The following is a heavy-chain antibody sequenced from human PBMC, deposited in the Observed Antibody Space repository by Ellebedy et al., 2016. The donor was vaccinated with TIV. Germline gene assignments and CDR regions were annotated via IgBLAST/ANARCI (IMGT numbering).Heavy chain of an antibody. J-gene: IGHJ4*02. V-gene: IGHV3-53*01. CDR1: GFNFNSYS. Sequence: PGGSLRLSCAASGFNFNSYSMIWVRQAPGKWLEWVSIFYAGGNTYYGASLRGRFTISRDISRNTVYLHMYNLRAEDTAMYYCARGLSDYYPNTFEYWGQGTLVRVSS. CDR2: FYAGGNT. D-gene: IGHD3-22*01. CDR3: ARGLSDYYPNTFEY.